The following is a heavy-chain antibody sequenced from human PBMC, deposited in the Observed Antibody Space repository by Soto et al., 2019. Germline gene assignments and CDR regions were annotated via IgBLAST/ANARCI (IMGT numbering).Heavy chain of an antibody. D-gene: IGHD6-6*01. CDR3: ARSSSPPASVDY. Sequence: QVQLVESGGGVVQPGRSLRLSCAPSGFTFSSYAMHWVRQAPGKGLEWVAVISYDGSNKYYADSVKGRFTISRDNSKNTLYLQMNSLRAEDTAVYYCARSSSPPASVDYWGQGTLVTVSS. V-gene: IGHV3-30-3*01. CDR1: GFTFSSYA. CDR2: ISYDGSNK. J-gene: IGHJ4*02.